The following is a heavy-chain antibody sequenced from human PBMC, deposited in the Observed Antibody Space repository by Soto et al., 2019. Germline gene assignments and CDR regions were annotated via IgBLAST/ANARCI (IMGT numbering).Heavy chain of an antibody. CDR1: GGSISSSSYY. CDR2: IYYSGST. J-gene: IGHJ4*01. V-gene: IGHV4-39*01. Sequence: PSETLSLTCTVSGGSISSSSYYWGWIRQPPGKGLEWIGSIYYSGSTYYNPSLKSRVTISVDTSKNQFSLKLSSVTAAGTAVYYCARLQDIVVVPAATNFDYWGQGTLVTVSS. CDR3: ARLQDIVVVPAATNFDY. D-gene: IGHD2-2*01.